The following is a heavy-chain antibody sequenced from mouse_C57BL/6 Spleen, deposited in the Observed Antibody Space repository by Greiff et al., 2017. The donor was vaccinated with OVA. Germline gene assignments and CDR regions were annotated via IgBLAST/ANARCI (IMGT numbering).Heavy chain of an antibody. Sequence: VQLQQSGAELVKPGASVKISCKASGYAFSSYWMNWVKQRPGKGLEWIGQIYPGDGDTNYNGKFKGKATLTADKSSSTAYMQLSSLTSEDSAVYFCARRGSSGYVGYFDYWGQGTTLTVSS. CDR1: GYAFSSYW. CDR2: IYPGDGDT. V-gene: IGHV1-80*01. CDR3: ARRGSSGYVGYFDY. J-gene: IGHJ2*01. D-gene: IGHD3-2*02.